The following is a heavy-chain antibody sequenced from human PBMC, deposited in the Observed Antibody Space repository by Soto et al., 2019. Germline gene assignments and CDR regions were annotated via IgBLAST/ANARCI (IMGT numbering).Heavy chain of an antibody. V-gene: IGHV1-69*02. J-gene: IGHJ6*02. CDR1: GGTFSRYT. CDR2: NIPILDIP. CDR3: ASHFTGVLVLGASPPGGDNYGWDV. D-gene: IGHD2-15*01. Sequence: QVQLVQSGAEVKKPGSSVKVSRKASGGTFSRYTISWVRQAPGQGLEWMGRNIPILDIPNYAQNFQGRVTITADKSTSTAYMELSSLRSDDTAVYYCASHFTGVLVLGASPPGGDNYGWDVWGQGTTVTVSS.